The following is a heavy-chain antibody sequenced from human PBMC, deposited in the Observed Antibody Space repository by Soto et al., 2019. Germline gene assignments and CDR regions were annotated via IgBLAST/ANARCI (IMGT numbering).Heavy chain of an antibody. Sequence: PGGSRRRSWTASEFTFSNYAMSWVRQAPGKGLGWVSAISASGAATYYVDSVKGRFTISRDNSKNTLYVQMNSLRAEDTGVYYCARCAVLSTTSGGWCNWFDPWGQGTLVTVSS. CDR3: ARCAVLSTTSGGWCNWFDP. V-gene: IGHV3-23*01. D-gene: IGHD2-21*01. CDR1: EFTFSNYA. J-gene: IGHJ5*02. CDR2: ISASGAAT.